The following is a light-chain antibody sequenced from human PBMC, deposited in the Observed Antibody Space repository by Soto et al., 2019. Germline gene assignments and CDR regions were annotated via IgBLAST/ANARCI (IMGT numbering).Light chain of an antibody. CDR2: GAS. J-gene: IGKJ2*01. V-gene: IGKV3-20*01. CDR1: QSVRNSY. Sequence: EILLTQSPGTLSLSPGERATLSCRASQSVRNSYLAWYQQKPGQAPRLLIYGASGRDTGIPDRLSGSGYGTAFTLTISRLEPEDFAVYYCQQYGSSPYTVGQGTKLEI. CDR3: QQYGSSPYT.